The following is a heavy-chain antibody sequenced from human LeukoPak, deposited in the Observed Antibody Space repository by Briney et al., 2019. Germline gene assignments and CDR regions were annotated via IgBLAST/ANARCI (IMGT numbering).Heavy chain of an antibody. Sequence: ASVKVSCKVSGYTLTELSMHWVRQAPGKGLEWMGGFDPEDGETIYAQKFQGRVTMTEDTSTNTAYMELSSLRSEDTAVYCCAIRGYDFWSGYSDYWGQGTLVTVSS. CDR2: FDPEDGET. V-gene: IGHV1-24*01. CDR3: AIRGYDFWSGYSDY. CDR1: GYTLTELS. J-gene: IGHJ4*02. D-gene: IGHD3-3*01.